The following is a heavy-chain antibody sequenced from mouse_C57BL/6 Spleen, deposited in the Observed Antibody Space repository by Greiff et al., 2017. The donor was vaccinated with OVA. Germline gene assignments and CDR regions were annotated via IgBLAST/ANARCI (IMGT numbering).Heavy chain of an antibody. D-gene: IGHD2-5*01. CDR3: ARPYYSNYAYAMDY. CDR1: GYTFTSYW. V-gene: IGHV1-64*01. J-gene: IGHJ4*01. CDR2: IHPNSGST. Sequence: QVQLKQPGAELVKPGASVKLSCKASGYTFTSYWMHWVKQRPGQGLEWIGMIHPNSGSTNYNEKFKSKATLTVDKSSSTAYMQLSSLTSEDSAVYYCARPYYSNYAYAMDYWGQGTSVTVSS.